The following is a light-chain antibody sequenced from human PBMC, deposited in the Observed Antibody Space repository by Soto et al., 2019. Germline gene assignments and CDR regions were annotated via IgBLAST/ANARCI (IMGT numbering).Light chain of an antibody. Sequence: IQMTRSPSILSSSVGAIVHITCRASQSISSWLAWYQQKPGKAPKLLIYDASSLESGVPSRFSGIGSGTEFTLTITSLQPDDFATYYCQQYETFSGTFGPGTKVDIK. J-gene: IGKJ1*01. CDR1: QSISSW. CDR3: QQYETFSGT. V-gene: IGKV1-5*01. CDR2: DAS.